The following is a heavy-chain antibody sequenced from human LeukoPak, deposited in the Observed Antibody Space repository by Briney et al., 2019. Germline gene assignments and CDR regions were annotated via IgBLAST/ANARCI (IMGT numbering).Heavy chain of an antibody. J-gene: IGHJ5*02. CDR1: GFTFTINV. CDR3: ARGHYPGSPS. Sequence: PGGSLRLSCAASGFTFTINVMSSVRQAPGKGLEWVSVMHSEGNTHYADSVKGRFTISRDNSKNTLYLQMSSLRAEDTAVYYCARGHYPGSPSWGQGTLVTVSS. CDR2: MHSEGNT. D-gene: IGHD3-10*01. V-gene: IGHV3-53*01.